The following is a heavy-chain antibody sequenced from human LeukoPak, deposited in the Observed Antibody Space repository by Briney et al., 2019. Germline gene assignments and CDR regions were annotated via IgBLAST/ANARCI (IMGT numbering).Heavy chain of an antibody. CDR2: IIPIFGTA. CDR3: ARTVRYSSGPLTDLLPYYFDY. CDR1: GGTFSSYA. V-gene: IGHV1-69*06. D-gene: IGHD6-19*01. Sequence: ASVKVSCKASGGTFSSYAISWARQAPGQGLEWMGGIIPIFGTANYAQKFQGRVTITADKSTSTAYMELSSLRSEDTAVYYCARTVRYSSGPLTDLLPYYFDYWGQGTLVTVSS. J-gene: IGHJ4*02.